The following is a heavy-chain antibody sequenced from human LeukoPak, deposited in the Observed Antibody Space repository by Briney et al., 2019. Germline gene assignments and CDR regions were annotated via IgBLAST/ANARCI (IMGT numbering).Heavy chain of an antibody. CDR2: IQQDGSEK. CDR3: ARGRRSDSSGPPYFDY. J-gene: IGHJ4*02. CDR1: GFTFSSYW. Sequence: QPGGSLRLSCAASGFTFSSYWMSWVRQAPGKGLEWVANIQQDGSEKYYVDSVKGRFTISRDNAKNSLYLQMNSLRAEDTAVYYCARGRRSDSSGPPYFDYWGQGTLVTVSS. V-gene: IGHV3-7*01. D-gene: IGHD6-19*01.